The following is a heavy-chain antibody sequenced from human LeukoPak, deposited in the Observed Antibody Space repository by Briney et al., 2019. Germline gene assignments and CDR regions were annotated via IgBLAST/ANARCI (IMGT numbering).Heavy chain of an antibody. Sequence: GGSLRLSCVASGFTFSSHGMSWVRQAPGKGLEWVSGILGGAGQTYYADSVKGRFTISRDIAKDTLYLQMNSLRAEDTAVYYCAHGSMYQLDSWGQGALVSVSS. V-gene: IGHV3-23*01. D-gene: IGHD2-2*01. J-gene: IGHJ4*02. CDR3: AHGSMYQLDS. CDR1: GFTFSSHG. CDR2: ILGGAGQT.